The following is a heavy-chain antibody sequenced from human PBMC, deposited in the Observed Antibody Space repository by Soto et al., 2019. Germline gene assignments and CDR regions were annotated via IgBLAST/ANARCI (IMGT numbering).Heavy chain of an antibody. V-gene: IGHV4-30-2*01. J-gene: IGHJ5*02. CDR3: ARLDSSGYYAGFDP. CDR1: GGSISSGGYS. D-gene: IGHD3-22*01. Sequence: PSETLSLTCAVSGGSISSGGYSWSWIRQPRGKGLEWIGYIYHSVSTYYNPSLKSRVTISVGRSKNQVSLELSSVTAADTAVYYCARLDSSGYYAGFDPWGQGTLVTVSS. CDR2: IYHSVST.